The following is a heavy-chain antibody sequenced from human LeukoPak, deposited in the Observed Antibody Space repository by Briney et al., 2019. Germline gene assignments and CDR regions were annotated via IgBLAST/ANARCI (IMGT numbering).Heavy chain of an antibody. V-gene: IGHV1-2*02. J-gene: IGHJ4*02. Sequence: GASVKVSCKASGYTFTGYYMHWVRQAPGQGLEWMGWINPNSGGTNYAQKFQGRVTITRDTSASTAYMELSSLRSEDMAVYYCARGEYSSGWYSNFDYWGQGTLVTVSS. CDR1: GYTFTGYY. CDR3: ARGEYSSGWYSNFDY. D-gene: IGHD6-19*01. CDR2: INPNSGGT.